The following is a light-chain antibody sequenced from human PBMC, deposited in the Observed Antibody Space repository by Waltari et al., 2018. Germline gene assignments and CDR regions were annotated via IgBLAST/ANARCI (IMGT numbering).Light chain of an antibody. CDR1: QSVGTS. V-gene: IGKV3-20*01. Sequence: EVVLTQSPGTLSLSPGERATLACRASQSVGTSLAWYQQKPGQAPRLLIYGASRRATGIPDRFSGSGSGTDFSITISRLEPEDFAVYYCQHYVRLPATFGQGTKVEI. CDR3: QHYVRLPAT. J-gene: IGKJ1*01. CDR2: GAS.